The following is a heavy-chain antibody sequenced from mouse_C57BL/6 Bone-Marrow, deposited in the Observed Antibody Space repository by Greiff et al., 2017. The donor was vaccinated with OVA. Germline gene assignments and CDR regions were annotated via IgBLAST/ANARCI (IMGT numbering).Heavy chain of an antibody. J-gene: IGHJ2*01. D-gene: IGHD2-4*01. V-gene: IGHV1-36*01. Sequence: VQLQQSGPELVKPGASVKISCKASGYSFTDYYMHWVKQSHGKSLEWIGLVYPYNGGTSYNQKFKGKATLTVDTSSSTAYMELNSLTSEDSAVYYCARYDYDGSYYFDYWGQGTTLTVSS. CDR2: VYPYNGGT. CDR3: ARYDYDGSYYFDY. CDR1: GYSFTDYY.